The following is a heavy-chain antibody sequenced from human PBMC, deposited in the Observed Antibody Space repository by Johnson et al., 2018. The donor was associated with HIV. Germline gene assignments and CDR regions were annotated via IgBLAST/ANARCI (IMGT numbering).Heavy chain of an antibody. D-gene: IGHD6-13*01. Sequence: VQLVESGGGVVQPGRSLRLSCVASGFTFSSNALNWFRQAPGKGLEWVSVIRGSGDSTGHADSVKGRFTISRDNSKNTLFLQMNSLRAEDTAVYYCARVKQQVVRVGSDAFDIWGQGTMVTVSS. CDR2: IRGSGDST. J-gene: IGHJ3*02. CDR3: ARVKQQVVRVGSDAFDI. CDR1: GFTFSSNA. V-gene: IGHV3-23*04.